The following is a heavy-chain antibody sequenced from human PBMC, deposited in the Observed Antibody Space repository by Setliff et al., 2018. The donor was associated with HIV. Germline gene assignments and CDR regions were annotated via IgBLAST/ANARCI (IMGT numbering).Heavy chain of an antibody. CDR3: AKDSRGGFYYFDY. CDR2: ISWNSGNI. V-gene: IGHV3-9*01. Sequence: GGSLRLSCAASGLTFGDFWMGWVRQAPGKGLEWVSSISWNSGNIGYADSVKGRFTISRDNAKNSLYLQMNSLRAEDTALYYCAKDSRGGFYYFDYWGQGTLVTVSS. CDR1: GLTFGDFW. D-gene: IGHD3-16*01. J-gene: IGHJ4*02.